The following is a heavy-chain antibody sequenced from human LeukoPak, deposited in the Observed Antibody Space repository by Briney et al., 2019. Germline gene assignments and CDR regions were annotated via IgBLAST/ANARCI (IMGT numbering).Heavy chain of an antibody. V-gene: IGHV4-39*01. CDR3: ARQLNWFDP. Sequence: PSETLSFTCTVSGGSISSSSYYWGWIRQPPGKGLEWIGSIYYSGSTYYSPSLKSRVTISVDTSKNQFSLKLSSVTAADTAVYYCARQLNWFDPWGQGTLVTVSS. J-gene: IGHJ5*02. CDR1: GGSISSSSYY. CDR2: IYYSGST.